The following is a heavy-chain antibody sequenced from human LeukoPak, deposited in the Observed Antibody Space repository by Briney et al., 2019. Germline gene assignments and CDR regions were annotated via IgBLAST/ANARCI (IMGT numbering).Heavy chain of an antibody. CDR3: AREFRTLRRVREYCFDY. Sequence: SVKVSCKASGGTFSSYAISWVRQAPGQGLERMGRIIPILGIANYAQKFQGRITITADKSTSTAYMELSSLRSEDTAVYYCAREFRTLRRVREYCFDYWGQGTLVTVSS. CDR1: GGTFSSYA. V-gene: IGHV1-69*04. D-gene: IGHD3-10*01. J-gene: IGHJ4*02. CDR2: IIPILGIA.